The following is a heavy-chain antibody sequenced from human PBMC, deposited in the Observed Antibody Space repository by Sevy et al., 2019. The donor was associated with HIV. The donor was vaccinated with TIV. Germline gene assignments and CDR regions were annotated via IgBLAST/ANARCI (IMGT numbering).Heavy chain of an antibody. Sequence: GGSLRLSCTASGFTFGDYAMSWVRQAPGKGLEWVGFIRSKAYGGTTEYAASVKGRLTISRDDSKSIAYLQMNSLKTEDTAVYYCIRESITMVRGVIIPGNYYYYGMDVWGQGTTVTVSS. CDR1: GFTFGDYA. CDR3: IRESITMVRGVIIPGNYYYYGMDV. D-gene: IGHD3-10*01. J-gene: IGHJ6*02. V-gene: IGHV3-49*04. CDR2: IRSKAYGGTT.